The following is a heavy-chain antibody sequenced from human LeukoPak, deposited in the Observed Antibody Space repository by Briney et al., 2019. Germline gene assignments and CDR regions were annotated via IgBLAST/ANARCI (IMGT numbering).Heavy chain of an antibody. J-gene: IGHJ2*01. Sequence: SETLSLTCTVSGLSIRSYFWSWIRQPPGKGLEWIGYIYYSGSTNYNPSLKSRVTISVDTSKNQFSLKLSSVTAADTAVYYCARGSDHYDSSGYRYFDLWGRGTLATVSS. CDR3: ARGSDHYDSSGYRYFDL. V-gene: IGHV4-59*01. CDR2: IYYSGST. CDR1: GLSIRSYF. D-gene: IGHD3-22*01.